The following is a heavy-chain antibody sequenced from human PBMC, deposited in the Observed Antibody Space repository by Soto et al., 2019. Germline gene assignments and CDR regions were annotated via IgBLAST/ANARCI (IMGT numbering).Heavy chain of an antibody. CDR2: ISGSGGST. CDR1: GFTFSSYA. CDR3: AKDKETYYYDSSGYSDY. J-gene: IGHJ4*02. Sequence: EVQLLESGGGLVQPGGSLRLSCAASGFTFSSYAMSWVRQAPGKGLEWVSAISGSGGSTYYADSVKGRFTISRDNSKNTLYLQMNSLRAEDTAVYYCAKDKETYYYDSSGYSDYWGQGTLVTVSS. V-gene: IGHV3-23*01. D-gene: IGHD3-22*01.